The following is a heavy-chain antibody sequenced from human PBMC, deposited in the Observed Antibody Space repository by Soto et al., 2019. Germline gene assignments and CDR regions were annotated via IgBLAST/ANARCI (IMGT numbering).Heavy chain of an antibody. D-gene: IGHD3-10*01. Sequence: SETLSLTCAVYGGSFSGYYWSWIRQPPGKGLEWIGEINHSGSTNYNPSLKSRVTISVDTSKNQFSLKLSSVTAADTAVYYCARGRIITMVRGVSPRRYYMDVWGKGTTVTVSS. J-gene: IGHJ6*03. CDR1: GGSFSGYY. V-gene: IGHV4-34*01. CDR3: ARGRIITMVRGVSPRRYYMDV. CDR2: INHSGST.